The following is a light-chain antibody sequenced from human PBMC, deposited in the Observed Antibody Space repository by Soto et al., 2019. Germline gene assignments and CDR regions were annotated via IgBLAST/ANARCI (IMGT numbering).Light chain of an antibody. V-gene: IGKV3-20*01. CDR1: QSVRNSY. CDR2: GAS. J-gene: IGKJ1*01. CDR3: QQYGSLPRT. Sequence: EIVLTQSPGTLSLSPGERATLSCRASQSVRNSYLAWYQQKPGQAPRLLIYGASSRATGIPDRFSGSGSGTDFTLTISRLEPEDFAVYYCQQYGSLPRTFGQGTKVEIK.